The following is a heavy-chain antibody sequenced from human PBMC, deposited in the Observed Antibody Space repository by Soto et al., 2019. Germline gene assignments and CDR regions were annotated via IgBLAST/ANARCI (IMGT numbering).Heavy chain of an antibody. CDR2: IIPIFGTA. J-gene: IGHJ6*02. D-gene: IGHD3-16*01. CDR1: GGTFSSYA. Sequence: QVQLVQSGAEVKKPGSSVKVSCKASGGTFSSYAISWVRQAPGQGLEWMGGIIPIFGTANYAQKFQGRVTITADESTSTDYMELSSLRSEDTAVYYCASGGVGGGYYYYYYGMDVWGQGTTVTVSS. V-gene: IGHV1-69*01. CDR3: ASGGVGGGYYYYYYGMDV.